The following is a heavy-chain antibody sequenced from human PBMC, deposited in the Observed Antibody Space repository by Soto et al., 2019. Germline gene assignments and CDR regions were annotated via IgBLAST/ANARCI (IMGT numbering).Heavy chain of an antibody. CDR3: AGVSDPSSYFCDH. J-gene: IGHJ4*02. CDR2: IYPSDSHT. V-gene: IGHV5-51*01. D-gene: IGHD2-21*01. CDR1: GYNSTSHC. Sequence: PGESLKISCQTSGYNSTSHCIVWVRQMPGKGLEWMGVIYPSDSHTRYSPSFQGQVTISVDKSINTAFLQWGSLKASDTAMYYCAGVSDPSSYFCDHWGQGTLVTVSS.